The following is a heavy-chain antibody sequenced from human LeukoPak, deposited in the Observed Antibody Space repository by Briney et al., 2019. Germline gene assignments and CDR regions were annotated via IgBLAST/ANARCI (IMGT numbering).Heavy chain of an antibody. J-gene: IGHJ4*02. Sequence: GGSLRLSCEASGFTFNTYAIYWVRQAPGKGLKWVSGFCVSGGCTYYADSVKGRFTISRDNSKNTVYLQMNSLTADDTAVYYCAKTTVGYSSGRYPGWPADCWGQGTLVTVSS. CDR1: GFTFNTYA. CDR2: FCVSGGCT. D-gene: IGHD6-19*01. CDR3: AKTTVGYSSGRYPGWPADC. V-gene: IGHV3-23*01.